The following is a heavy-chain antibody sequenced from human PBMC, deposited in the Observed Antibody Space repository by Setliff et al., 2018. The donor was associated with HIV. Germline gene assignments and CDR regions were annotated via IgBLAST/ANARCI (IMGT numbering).Heavy chain of an antibody. J-gene: IGHJ4*02. CDR3: ARGVRDNSGWSSYYFDY. V-gene: IGHV4-38-2*02. Sequence: PSETLSLTCSLSIGSISSGYYWGWIRQPPGKGLEWIGEAIHSGITYNPSLRSRVTISLDTSKKQFSLRLTSVTAADTAVYYCARGVRDNSGWSSYYFDYWGQGTLVTVSS. D-gene: IGHD6-19*01. CDR1: IGSISSGYY. CDR2: AIHSGIT.